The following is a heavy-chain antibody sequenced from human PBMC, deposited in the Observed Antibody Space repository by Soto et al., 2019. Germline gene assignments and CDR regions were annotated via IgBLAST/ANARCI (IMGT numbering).Heavy chain of an antibody. Sequence: SETLSLTCTVSGGSISSGDYYWSWVRQPPGKGLEWLGYIYYSGITYYNPSLKSRITISIDTSQSQFSLQLSSVTAADTAVYFCARVQWLTSQGSYAFDIWGQGTSVTVSS. CDR3: ARVQWLTSQGSYAFDI. V-gene: IGHV4-30-4*01. D-gene: IGHD6-19*01. J-gene: IGHJ3*02. CDR2: IYYSGIT. CDR1: GGSISSGDYY.